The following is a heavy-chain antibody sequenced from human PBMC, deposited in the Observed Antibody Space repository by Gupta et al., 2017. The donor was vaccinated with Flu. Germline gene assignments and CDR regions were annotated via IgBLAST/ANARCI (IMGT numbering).Heavy chain of an antibody. CDR3: AKDIRVVRGEGGFDY. CDR1: GFTFSSYA. V-gene: IGHV3-23*01. D-gene: IGHD3-10*01. Sequence: EVQLLESGGGLVQPGGSLRPSCAAFGFTFSSYAMIWVRQAPGKGLEWVSAISGSGGSTDYADSVKGRFTISRDNSKNTLYLQMNSLRAEDTAVYYCAKDIRVVRGEGGFDYWGQGTLVTVSS. J-gene: IGHJ4*02. CDR2: ISGSGGST.